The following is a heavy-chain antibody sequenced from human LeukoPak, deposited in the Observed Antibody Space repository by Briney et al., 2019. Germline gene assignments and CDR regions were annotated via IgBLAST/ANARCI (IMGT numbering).Heavy chain of an antibody. CDR1: GFTFSDYA. D-gene: IGHD6-13*01. J-gene: IGHJ3*02. CDR3: ARDTWYSNSWLHAFAI. Sequence: GGSLRLSCAASGFTFSDYAMNWVRQAPGKGLEWFSFINSNSKTIYYADSVKGRFTISRDNAKNSLYLQMNSLRAEDTGVYYCARDTWYSNSWLHAFAIWAQGTVVTVSS. CDR2: INSNSKTI. V-gene: IGHV3-48*01.